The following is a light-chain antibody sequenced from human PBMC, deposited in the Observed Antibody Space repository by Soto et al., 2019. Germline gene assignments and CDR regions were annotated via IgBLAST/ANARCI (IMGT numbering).Light chain of an antibody. V-gene: IGLV2-8*01. CDR3: SSYAGSNANV. CDR1: SSDVGRYNY. Sequence: QSALTQPPSASGSPGQSVTISCTGTSSDVGRYNYVSWYQQHPGKAPKLMIYEVSKRPSGVPDRFSGSKSGNTASLTVSGLQAEDEADYYCSSYAGSNANVFGTGTQLTVL. J-gene: IGLJ1*01. CDR2: EVS.